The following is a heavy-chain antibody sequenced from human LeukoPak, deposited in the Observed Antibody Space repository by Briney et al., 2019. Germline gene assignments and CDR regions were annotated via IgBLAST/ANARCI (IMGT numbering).Heavy chain of an antibody. CDR1: GFTFSSYA. CDR3: AKDLAWELENFQH. D-gene: IGHD1-26*01. V-gene: IGHV3-23*01. Sequence: GGSLRLSCAASGFTFSSYAMSWVRQAPGKGLEWVSAISGSGGSTYYADSVKGRFTTSRDNSKNTLYLQMNSLRAEDTAVYYCAKDLAWELENFQHWGQGTLVTVSS. J-gene: IGHJ1*01. CDR2: ISGSGGST.